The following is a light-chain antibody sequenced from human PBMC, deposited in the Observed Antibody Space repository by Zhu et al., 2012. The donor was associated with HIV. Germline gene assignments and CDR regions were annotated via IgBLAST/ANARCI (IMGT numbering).Light chain of an antibody. CDR1: QTVGQY. V-gene: IGKV1-39*01. CDR2: GTS. Sequence: DIQMTQSPSSLSVSVGDRVTTTCRASQTVGQYLHWYQQKSGEAPNLLIYGTSTLQTGVPSRFSGDGFGTDFTLTISSLQPEDFATYYCLQSYTTPYTFGQGTNLEIK. J-gene: IGKJ2*01. CDR3: LQSYTTPYT.